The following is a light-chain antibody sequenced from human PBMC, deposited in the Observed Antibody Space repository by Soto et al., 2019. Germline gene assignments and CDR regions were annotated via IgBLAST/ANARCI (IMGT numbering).Light chain of an antibody. CDR2: AAS. V-gene: IGKV1-39*01. Sequence: DIQMSQSPSSLSAPVGDRVTIASRASQSISSYLSWYQQTPGNAPKILIYAASSLQSVVPSRCSGSGSGTDSTLTISSLQPEDFATYYGQQSYGNPWTFGQGTKV. CDR1: QSISSY. CDR3: QQSYGNPWT. J-gene: IGKJ1*01.